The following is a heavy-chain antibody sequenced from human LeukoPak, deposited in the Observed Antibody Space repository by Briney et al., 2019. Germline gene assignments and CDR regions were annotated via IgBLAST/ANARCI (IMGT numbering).Heavy chain of an antibody. V-gene: IGHV1-8*01. D-gene: IGHD1-26*01. CDR3: ATDRSIVGAYDAFDI. CDR1: GYTFTSYD. J-gene: IGHJ3*02. CDR2: MNPNSGNT. Sequence: ASVKVSCKASGYTFTSYDINWVRQATGQGLEWMGWMNPNSGNTGYAQKFQGRVTMTRNTSISTAYMELSSLRSEDTAVYYCATDRSIVGAYDAFDIWGQGTMVTVSS.